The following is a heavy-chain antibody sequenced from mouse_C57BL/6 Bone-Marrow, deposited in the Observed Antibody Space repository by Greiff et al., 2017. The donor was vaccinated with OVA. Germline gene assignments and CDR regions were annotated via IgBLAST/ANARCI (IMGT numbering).Heavy chain of an antibody. D-gene: IGHD1-1*01. CDR2: IYPRDGST. J-gene: IGHJ2*01. Sequence: VKLQESGPELVKPGASVKLSCKASGYTFTSYDINWVKQRPGQGLEWIGWIYPRDGSTKYNEKFKGKATLTVDTSSSTAYMELHSLTSEDSAVYFCARLGPTVVATGDYWGQGTTLTVSS. V-gene: IGHV1-85*01. CDR1: GYTFTSYD. CDR3: ARLGPTVVATGDY.